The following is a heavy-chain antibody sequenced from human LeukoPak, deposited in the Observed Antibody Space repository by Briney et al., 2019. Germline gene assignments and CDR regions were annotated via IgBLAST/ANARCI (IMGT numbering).Heavy chain of an antibody. V-gene: IGHV3-7*01. J-gene: IGHJ4*02. D-gene: IGHD4-23*01. CDR2: INQDGSAK. CDR1: GFTFSSYW. CDR3: ARDVHGGAFDY. Sequence: GGSLRVSCAASGFTFSSYWMNWVRQAPGKGLEWVANINQDGSAKYYVDSVKGRLTFSRDNAMNSLFLQMNSLRAEDTAVYYCARDVHGGAFDYWGQGTLVTVSS.